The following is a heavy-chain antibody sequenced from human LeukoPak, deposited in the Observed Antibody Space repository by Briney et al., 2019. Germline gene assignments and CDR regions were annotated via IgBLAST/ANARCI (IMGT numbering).Heavy chain of an antibody. J-gene: IGHJ4*02. Sequence: GGSLRLSCAASGFTFSSYWMHWVRQAPGKGLVWVSRINSDGSSTSYADSVKGRFTISRDNAKNTLYLQMNSLRAEDTAVYYCASVTVVTDPFYFDYWGPGTLVSVSS. CDR2: INSDGSST. D-gene: IGHD4-23*01. V-gene: IGHV3-74*01. CDR3: ASVTVVTDPFYFDY. CDR1: GFTFSSYW.